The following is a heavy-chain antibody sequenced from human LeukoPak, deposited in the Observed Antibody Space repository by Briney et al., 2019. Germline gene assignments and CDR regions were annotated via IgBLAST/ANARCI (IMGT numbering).Heavy chain of an antibody. CDR3: AKDSKSGSYSDY. CDR1: GFTFSSYA. D-gene: IGHD1-26*01. Sequence: GESLRLSCAACGFTFSSYAMSWVRQAPGKGLEWVSAISCSGGSTYYADSVKGRFTISRKNSKNTLYLQMNSLRAEDTAVYYCAKDSKSGSYSDYWGQGTLVTVSS. J-gene: IGHJ4*02. CDR2: ISCSGGST. V-gene: IGHV3-23*01.